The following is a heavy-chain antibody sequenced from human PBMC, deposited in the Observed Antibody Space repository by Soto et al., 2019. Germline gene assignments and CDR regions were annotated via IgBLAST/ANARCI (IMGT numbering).Heavy chain of an antibody. D-gene: IGHD6-19*01. J-gene: IGHJ1*01. CDR3: AKADGEQWLIPHLDN. CDR1: GFNFKKFA. CDR2: ISCCGGST. Sequence: PGGSLRLSCEASGFNFKKFAMGWVRQAPGEGLEWVSGISCCGGSTFYADSVKGRFSLARDDSKNTLSLQLNSLRVEDTAHYYCAKADGEQWLIPHLDNWAQGTQVTVYS. V-gene: IGHV3-23*01.